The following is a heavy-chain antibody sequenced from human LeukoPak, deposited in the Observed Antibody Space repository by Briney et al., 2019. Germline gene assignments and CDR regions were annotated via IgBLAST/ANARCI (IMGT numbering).Heavy chain of an antibody. V-gene: IGHV1-69*04. CDR2: IIPILGIA. CDR1: GGTFSSYA. D-gene: IGHD5-12*01. CDR3: ARAFEGLRFFDI. Sequence: ASVKVSCKASGGTFSSYAISWVRQAPGQGLEWMGRIIPILGIANYAQKFQGRVTITADKSTSTAYMELSSLRSEDTAVYYCARAFEGLRFFDIWGQGTMVTVSS. J-gene: IGHJ3*02.